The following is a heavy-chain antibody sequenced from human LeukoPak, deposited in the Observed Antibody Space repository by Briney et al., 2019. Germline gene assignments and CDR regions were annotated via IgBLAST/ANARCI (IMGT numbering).Heavy chain of an antibody. J-gene: IGHJ4*02. CDR3: ARDPRSPMIVVVITLGAHFDY. Sequence: GGSLRLSCAASGFTFSSYAMSWVRQAPGKGLEWVSAISGSGGSTYYADSVKGRFTISRGNSKNTLYLQMNSLRAEDTAVYYCARDPRSPMIVVVITLGAHFDYWGQGTLVTVSS. V-gene: IGHV3-23*01. D-gene: IGHD3-22*01. CDR2: ISGSGGST. CDR1: GFTFSSYA.